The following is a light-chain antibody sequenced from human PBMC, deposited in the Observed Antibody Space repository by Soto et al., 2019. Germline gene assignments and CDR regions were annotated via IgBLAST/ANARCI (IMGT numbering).Light chain of an antibody. CDR1: QSVSSN. V-gene: IGKV3-15*01. CDR2: GPS. Sequence: EIVMTQSPATLSVSPGERATLSCRARQSVSSNLAWYHQNPGQAPRLLIYGPSTRATGIPARFSGSGSGTEFTLTISSLQSEGFAVYYCQQYNNWPHTFGQGTKLEIK. CDR3: QQYNNWPHT. J-gene: IGKJ2*01.